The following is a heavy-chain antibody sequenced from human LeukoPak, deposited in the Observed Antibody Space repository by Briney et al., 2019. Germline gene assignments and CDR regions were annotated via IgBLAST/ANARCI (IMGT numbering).Heavy chain of an antibody. CDR1: SASISSSTYY. J-gene: IGHJ3*02. V-gene: IGHV4-39*07. CDR3: VRTRLSDHIVPAAERADDAFDI. CDR2: ISFSGST. D-gene: IGHD2-2*01. Sequence: SETLSLTCTVSSASISSSTYYWGWIRQPPGKRLEWIGSISFSGSTYYNPSLKSRVTISVDTSTNQFSLKLSSVAAADTAVYFCVRTRLSDHIVPAAERADDAFDIWGQGAMVTVSS.